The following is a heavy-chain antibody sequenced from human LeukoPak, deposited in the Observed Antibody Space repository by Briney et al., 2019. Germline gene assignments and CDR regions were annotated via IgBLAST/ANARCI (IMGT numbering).Heavy chain of an antibody. D-gene: IGHD3-9*01. Sequence: GGSLTLSCAYSGFTFSNYAMRWVRQAPGKGLECVAAISGISGSTTIYAGSVKGRFTVSRDNSKSTLYLQMNSLRAEDTAVYYCAKNFDSDRGVPDGMEVWGQGNTVTVAS. J-gene: IGHJ6*02. CDR3: AKNFDSDRGVPDGMEV. CDR2: ISGISGSTT. V-gene: IGHV3-23*01. CDR1: GFTFSNYA.